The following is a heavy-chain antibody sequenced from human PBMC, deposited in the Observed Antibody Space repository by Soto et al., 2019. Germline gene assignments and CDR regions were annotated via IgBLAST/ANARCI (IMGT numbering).Heavy chain of an antibody. D-gene: IGHD1-7*01. CDR3: ARESGITGTTLDY. V-gene: IGHV4-34*01. CDR1: GGSFSGYY. CDR2: INHSGST. Sequence: QVQLQQWGAGLLKPSETLSLTCAVYGGSFSGYYWSWIRQPPGKGLEWIGEINHSGSTNYNPSLKSRVTISVDTSKNQFSLKLSAVNAADTAVYYCARESGITGTTLDYWGQGTLVTVSS. J-gene: IGHJ4*02.